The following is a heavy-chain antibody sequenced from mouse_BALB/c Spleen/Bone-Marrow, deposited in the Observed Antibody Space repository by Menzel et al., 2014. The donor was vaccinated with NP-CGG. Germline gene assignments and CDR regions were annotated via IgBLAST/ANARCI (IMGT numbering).Heavy chain of an antibody. CDR3: TQDYDYYAMNH. J-gene: IGHJ4*01. V-gene: IGHV1-5*01. CDR1: GYTFTSYW. CDR2: IYPGNSDT. Sequence: VQLQQSGTVLARPGASVKVSCKASGYTFTSYWMHWVKQRPGQGLEWIGAIYPGNSDTSYNQKFKGKAKLTAVTSTSTAYMELSSLTNEDSAVYYCTQDYDYYAMNHWGQGSSFTVST. D-gene: IGHD2-4*01.